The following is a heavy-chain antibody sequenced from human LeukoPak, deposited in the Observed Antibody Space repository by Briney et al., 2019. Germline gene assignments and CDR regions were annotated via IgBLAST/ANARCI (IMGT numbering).Heavy chain of an antibody. V-gene: IGHV3-53*01. D-gene: IGHD4-17*01. CDR3: ARRCDDDCYDAFDV. J-gene: IGHJ3*01. CDR1: GFTFSSYS. Sequence: GGSLRLSCAASGFTFSSYSMNWIRQAPGRGPEWVSFIFSDGTAFSADSVKGRFTNTRNHSMNTLYHQMNRRRADDAAVYFGARRCDDDCYDAFDVWGQGTMVTVSS. CDR2: IFSDGTA.